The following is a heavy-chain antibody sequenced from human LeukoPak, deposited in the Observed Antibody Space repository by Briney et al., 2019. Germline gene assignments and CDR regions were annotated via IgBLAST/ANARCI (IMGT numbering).Heavy chain of an antibody. CDR1: GFTFSSYE. J-gene: IGHJ4*02. V-gene: IGHV3-48*03. D-gene: IGHD3-22*01. Sequence: GGSLRLSCAASGFTFSSYEMNWVRQAPGKGLEWVSYISSSGSTIYYADSVKGRFTISRDNAKNSLYLQMNSLRAEDMALYYCAKDYYGGLDYWGQGTLVTVSS. CDR3: AKDYYGGLDY. CDR2: ISSSGSTI.